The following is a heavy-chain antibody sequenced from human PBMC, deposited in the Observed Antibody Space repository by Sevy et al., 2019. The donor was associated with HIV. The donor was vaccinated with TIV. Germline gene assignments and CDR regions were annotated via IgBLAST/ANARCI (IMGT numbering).Heavy chain of an antibody. CDR3: ARDPSGSYDNDAFDI. Sequence: GGSLRLSCAASGFTFSSYSMNWVRQAPGKGLEWVSSISSSSSYIYYADSVKGRFTITRDNAKNSLYLQMNSLRAEDTAVYYCARDPSGSYDNDAFDIWGKGTMVTVSS. D-gene: IGHD1-26*01. V-gene: IGHV3-21*01. CDR2: ISSSSSYI. CDR1: GFTFSSYS. J-gene: IGHJ3*02.